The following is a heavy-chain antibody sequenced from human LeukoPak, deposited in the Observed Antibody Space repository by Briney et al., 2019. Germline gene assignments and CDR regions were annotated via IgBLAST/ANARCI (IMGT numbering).Heavy chain of an antibody. CDR1: GDSISGYF. V-gene: IGHV4-34*01. Sequence: KPSETLSLACNVSGDSISGYFWSWIRQPPGKGLEWIGEINHSGSTNYNPSLKSRVTISVDTSKNQFSLKLSSVTAADTAVYYCARGFKWLRIFGFDYWGQGTLVTVSS. CDR3: ARGFKWLRIFGFDY. CDR2: INHSGST. J-gene: IGHJ4*02. D-gene: IGHD5-12*01.